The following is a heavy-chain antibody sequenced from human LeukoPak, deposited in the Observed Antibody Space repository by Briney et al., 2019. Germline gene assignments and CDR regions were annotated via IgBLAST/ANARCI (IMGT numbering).Heavy chain of an antibody. D-gene: IGHD2-21*01. CDR2: FDPEDGET. CDR1: GYTLTELS. J-gene: IGHJ4*02. V-gene: IGHV1-24*01. CDR3: ATLTRTLYCGGDCYSPF. Sequence: GASVKVSCKVSGYTLTELSMHWVRQAPGKGLEWMEGFDPEDGETIYAQKFQGRVTMTEDTSTDTAYMELSSLRSEDTAVYYCATLTRTLYCGGDCYSPFWGQGTLVTVSS.